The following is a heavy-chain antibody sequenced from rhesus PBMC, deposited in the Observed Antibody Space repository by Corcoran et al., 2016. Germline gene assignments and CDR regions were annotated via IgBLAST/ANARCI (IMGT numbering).Heavy chain of an antibody. J-gene: IGHJ4*01. V-gene: IGHV7-114*01. D-gene: IGHD3-16*01. CDR1: GYTFTSYG. CDR3: ARRHSGSYYFPTEYFDY. Sequence: QVQLVQSGAEVKQPGASVKVSCKASGYTFTSYGMNWVRQAHGQRLDWMGWINTDTGNPTYDQAFKERFTFSMDTSISTTYLQISSLKAEDTAVYYCARRHSGSYYFPTEYFDYWGQGVLVTVSS. CDR2: INTDTGNP.